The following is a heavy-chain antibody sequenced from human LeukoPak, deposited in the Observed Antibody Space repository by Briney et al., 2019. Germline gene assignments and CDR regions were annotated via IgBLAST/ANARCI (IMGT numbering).Heavy chain of an antibody. D-gene: IGHD2-15*01. CDR3: ARVDWFCSGGSCYSFDP. V-gene: IGHV1-18*01. CDR1: GGTFSSYA. Sequence: ASVKVSCKASGGTFSSYAISWVRQAPGQGLEWMGWISAYNGNTNYAQKLQGRVTMTTDTSTSTAYMELRSLRSDDTAVYYCARVDWFCSGGSCYSFDPWGQGTLVTVSS. J-gene: IGHJ5*02. CDR2: ISAYNGNT.